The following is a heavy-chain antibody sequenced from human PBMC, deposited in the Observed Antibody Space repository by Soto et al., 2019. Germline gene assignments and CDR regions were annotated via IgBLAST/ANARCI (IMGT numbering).Heavy chain of an antibody. CDR1: GYIFTSYW. V-gene: IGHV5-10-1*01. Sequence: PVESLKISCKGSGYIFTSYWISCCLQMPVKVLEWMGRIDPSDSYTNYSPSFQGHVTISADKSISTAYLQWSSLKASDTAMYYCARHSRQWLVRGGYYFDYWGQGTLVTVSS. J-gene: IGHJ4*02. D-gene: IGHD6-19*01. CDR3: ARHSRQWLVRGGYYFDY. CDR2: IDPSDSYT.